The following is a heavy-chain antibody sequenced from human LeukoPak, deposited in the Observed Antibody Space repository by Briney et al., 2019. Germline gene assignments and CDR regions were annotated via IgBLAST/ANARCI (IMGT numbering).Heavy chain of an antibody. V-gene: IGHV4-34*01. CDR1: GGSFSDYS. Sequence: SETLSLTCAVYGGSFSDYSWSWLRQPPGKGLEWIGEINHSGSTNYNPSLKSRVIMSVDTSKNQFSVKLKSVTAAVTAVYYCARHGVATWFDPWGQGTLVTVSS. CDR2: INHSGST. D-gene: IGHD2-15*01. J-gene: IGHJ5*02. CDR3: ARHGVATWFDP.